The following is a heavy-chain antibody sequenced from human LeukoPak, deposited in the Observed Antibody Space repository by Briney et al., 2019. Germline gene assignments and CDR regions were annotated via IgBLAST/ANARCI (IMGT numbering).Heavy chain of an antibody. CDR3: ARRVVVPAAIGDDAFDI. CDR2: IYYSGSS. D-gene: IGHD2-2*02. V-gene: IGHV4-59*08. CDR1: GGSISSYY. J-gene: IGHJ3*02. Sequence: KSSETLSLTCSVSGGSISSYYWSWIRQPPGKGLEWIGYIYYSGSSNSNPSLKSRVTISVDTSKNQFSLKLSSVTAADTAVYYCARRVVVPAAIGDDAFDIWGQGTMVTVSS.